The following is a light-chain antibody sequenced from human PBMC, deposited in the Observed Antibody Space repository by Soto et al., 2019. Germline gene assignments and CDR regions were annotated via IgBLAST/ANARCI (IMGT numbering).Light chain of an antibody. J-gene: IGKJ3*01. CDR3: QQYGNAPFT. CDR2: GAS. Sequence: EIVLTQSPGTLSFSPRERATLTYRASQSVSSSYLAWFQQKPGQAPRILIYGASSRATGIPDRFSGSGSGTDFTLTTSRLDPEDFAVYYCQQYGNAPFTFGPGTKVDIK. CDR1: QSVSSSY. V-gene: IGKV3-20*01.